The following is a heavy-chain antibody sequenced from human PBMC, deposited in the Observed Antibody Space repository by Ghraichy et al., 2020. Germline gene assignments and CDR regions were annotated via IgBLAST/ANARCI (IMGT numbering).Heavy chain of an antibody. CDR3: VKASGRYYFYKGVDV. CDR2: ITGSGTST. CDR1: GFTFSSYA. J-gene: IGHJ6*02. Sequence: GGSLRLSCAASGFTFSSYAMSWVRQAPGKGLEWVSGITGSGTSTHYADSVKGRFTISRDNSKNTLHLQMNSLRAEDTALYYCVKASGRYYFYKGVDVWGQGTTVTVSS. V-gene: IGHV3-23*01.